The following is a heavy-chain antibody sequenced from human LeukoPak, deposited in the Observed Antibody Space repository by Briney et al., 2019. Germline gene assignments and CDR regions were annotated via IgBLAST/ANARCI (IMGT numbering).Heavy chain of an antibody. J-gene: IGHJ4*02. D-gene: IGHD3-10*01. CDR3: AHKGRGSGSYTM. CDR1: GFSLRTTGVG. V-gene: IGHV2-5*01. Sequence: SGPTLVKPTQTLTLTCTFSGFSLRTTGVGVAWIRQPPGKALEWLAVTYWNNDKSYSPSLKSRLTITKDTSKNQVVLIMTNMDPVDTGTYYYAHKGRGSGSYTMWGQGALVTVSS. CDR2: TYWNNDK.